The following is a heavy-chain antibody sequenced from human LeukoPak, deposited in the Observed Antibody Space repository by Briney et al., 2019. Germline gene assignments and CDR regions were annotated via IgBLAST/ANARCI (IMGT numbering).Heavy chain of an antibody. Sequence: GGSLRLSCGASGFIFSHYWMSWVRQAPGKGLEWVANIKQDGSVKYYVDSLKGRFTISRDNARNSVYLQMNSLRAEDTAVYYCAKGGSGWYVHYDYWGQGTLVTVSS. CDR1: GFIFSHYW. V-gene: IGHV3-7*03. J-gene: IGHJ4*02. D-gene: IGHD6-19*01. CDR3: AKGGSGWYVHYDY. CDR2: IKQDGSVK.